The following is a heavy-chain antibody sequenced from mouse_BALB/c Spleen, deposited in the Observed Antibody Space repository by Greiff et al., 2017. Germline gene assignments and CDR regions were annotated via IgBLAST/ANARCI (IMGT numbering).Heavy chain of an antibody. CDR1: GFTFSDYY. J-gene: IGHJ4*01. CDR2: ISDGGSYT. Sequence: DVMLVESGGGLVKPGGSLKLSCAASGFTFSDYYMYWVRQTPEKRLEWVATISDGGSYTYYPDSVKGRFTISRDNAKNNLYLQMSSLKSEDTAMYYCARDGDMGAMDYWGQGTSVTVSS. D-gene: IGHD1-1*02. CDR3: ARDGDMGAMDY. V-gene: IGHV5-4*02.